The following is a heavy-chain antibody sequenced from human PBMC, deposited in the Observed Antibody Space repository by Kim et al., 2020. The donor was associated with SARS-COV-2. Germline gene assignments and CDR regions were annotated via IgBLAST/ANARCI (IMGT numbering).Heavy chain of an antibody. J-gene: IGHJ5*02. V-gene: IGHV4-39*01. CDR2: IYYSGST. Sequence: SETLSLTCTVSGGSISSSSYYWGWIRQPPGKGLEWIGSIYYSGSTSYNPSLKSRVTISVDTSKNQFSLKLSSVTAADTAVYYCARVGYDILTGYGFDPWGQGTLVTVSS. CDR3: ARVGYDILTGYGFDP. D-gene: IGHD3-9*01. CDR1: GGSISSSSYY.